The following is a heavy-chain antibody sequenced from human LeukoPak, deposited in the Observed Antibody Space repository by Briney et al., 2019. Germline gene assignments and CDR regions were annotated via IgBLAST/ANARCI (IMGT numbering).Heavy chain of an antibody. CDR3: ARGGGVVMADFDY. J-gene: IGHJ4*02. Sequence: PGGSLRLSCAASGFTFSSYEMNWVRQAPWKGLEWVSYISSSGSTIYYADSVKGRFTISRDNAKKSLYVQMNSLRAEDTAVYYCARGGGVVMADFDYWGQGTLVTVSS. V-gene: IGHV3-48*03. CDR2: ISSSGSTI. D-gene: IGHD4-23*01. CDR1: GFTFSSYE.